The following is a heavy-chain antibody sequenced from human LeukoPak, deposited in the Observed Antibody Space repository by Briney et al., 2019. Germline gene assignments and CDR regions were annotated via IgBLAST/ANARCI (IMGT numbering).Heavy chain of an antibody. J-gene: IGHJ4*02. Sequence: SETLSLTCTVSGGSISSYYWSWLRQPAGKGLEGIGRIYTSGSTNYNPSLKSRVTMSVDTSKNQFSLKLSSVTAADTAVYYCARHKTVRGFLSFDYWGQGTLVTVSS. V-gene: IGHV4-4*07. D-gene: IGHD3-10*01. CDR3: ARHKTVRGFLSFDY. CDR1: GGSISSYY. CDR2: IYTSGST.